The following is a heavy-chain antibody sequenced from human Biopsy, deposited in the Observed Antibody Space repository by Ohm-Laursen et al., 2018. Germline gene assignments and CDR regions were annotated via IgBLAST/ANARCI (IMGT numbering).Heavy chain of an antibody. J-gene: IGHJ4*02. CDR3: ARDPLNGHKHFDS. Sequence: ASVKVSCKASSYTFTDYNIHWMRQAPGQGLEWLGYINCKTGATNYAQKFQGTVTMTRDTSISTAYLALGSLRSADTAIYYCARDPLNGHKHFDSWGQGTLVAASS. CDR1: SYTFTDYN. V-gene: IGHV1-2*02. D-gene: IGHD2-8*01. CDR2: INCKTGAT.